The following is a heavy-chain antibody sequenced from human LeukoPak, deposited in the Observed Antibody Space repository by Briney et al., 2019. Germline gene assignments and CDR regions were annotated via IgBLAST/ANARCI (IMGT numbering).Heavy chain of an antibody. J-gene: IGHJ4*02. Sequence: PGESLKISCKGSGYSFTSYWIGWLRQMPGKGLEWLGIIYPGDSDTRYSPSCQGQVTISADKSISTAYLQWSSLKASDTAMYYCARQRRRITMVRGAAPFDYWGQGTMVAVSS. CDR1: GYSFTSYW. V-gene: IGHV5-51*01. D-gene: IGHD3-10*01. CDR2: IYPGDSDT. CDR3: ARQRRRITMVRGAAPFDY.